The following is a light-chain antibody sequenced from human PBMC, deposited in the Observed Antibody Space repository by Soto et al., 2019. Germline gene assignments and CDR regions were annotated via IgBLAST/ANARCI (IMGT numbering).Light chain of an antibody. CDR2: WAS. J-gene: IGKJ3*01. V-gene: IGKV4-1*01. CDR1: QSVLYTSNNKNH. Sequence: DIVMTQSPDSLAVALGERATINCKSSQSVLYTSNNKNHLAWYQQKPGQPPKLLIYWASTRESGVPDRFSGSGSGTDFTLTISSLQAEDVAVYYCQQYYTTPFTFGPGTKVDV. CDR3: QQYYTTPFT.